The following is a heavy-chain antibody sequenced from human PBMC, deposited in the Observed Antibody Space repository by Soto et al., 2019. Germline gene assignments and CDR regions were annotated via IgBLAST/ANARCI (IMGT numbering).Heavy chain of an antibody. CDR1: GFTFSTYT. V-gene: IGHV3-23*01. J-gene: IGHJ4*01. CDR3: AKARCSTATCYVPEY. CDR2: ISGSAGSSGP. D-gene: IGHD2-2*01. Sequence: EVQLLESGGGLVQPGGSLRLSCVASGFTFSTYTMSWVRQAPGKGLEWVSAISGSAGSSGPSYAASVQGRFSISRDNARYTLYQQMDSRGGEETAMYYCAKARCSTATCYVPEYWGQGTRVTVSS.